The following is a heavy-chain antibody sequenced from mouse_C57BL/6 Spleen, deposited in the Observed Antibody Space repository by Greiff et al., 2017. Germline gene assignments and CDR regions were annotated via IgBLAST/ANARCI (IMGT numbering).Heavy chain of an antibody. V-gene: IGHV1-64*01. CDR2: IHPNSGST. J-gene: IGHJ2*01. CDR3: AREDYYGSRGGYFDY. CDR1: GYTFTSYW. D-gene: IGHD1-1*01. Sequence: VQLQQPGAELVKPGASVKLSCKASGYTFTSYWMHWVKQRPGQGLEWIGMIHPNSGSTNYNEKFKSKATLTVDKSSSTAYMQLSSLTSEDSAVYYCAREDYYGSRGGYFDYGGQGTTLTVSS.